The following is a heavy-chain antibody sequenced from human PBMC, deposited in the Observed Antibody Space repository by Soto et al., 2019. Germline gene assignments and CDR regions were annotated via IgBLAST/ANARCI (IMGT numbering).Heavy chain of an antibody. V-gene: IGHV3-23*01. CDR2: ISGSVGTT. D-gene: IGHD6-19*01. J-gene: IGHJ4*02. CDR1: GFTFSSYA. Sequence: EVQLLESGGGLVQPGGSLRLSCEASGFTFSSYAMSWVRQAPGKGLEWVSVISGSVGTTYYADSVKGRFTISRDNSKNTLYLQMNNLRAEDTAVYYCAKDHLFSGWTSVGYFDSWGQGALVTVSS. CDR3: AKDHLFSGWTSVGYFDS.